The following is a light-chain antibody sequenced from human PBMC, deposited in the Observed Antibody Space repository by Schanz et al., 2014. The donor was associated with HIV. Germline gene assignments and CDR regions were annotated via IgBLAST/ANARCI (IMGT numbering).Light chain of an antibody. CDR3: CSYTTTSTYV. V-gene: IGLV2-14*02. CDR1: RNDVGTYNL. CDR2: DVN. Sequence: QSALTQPASVSGSPGQSITISCTGTRNDVGTYNLVSWYQQHPGKAPKLIIYDVNTRPSGVSSRFSGSESGITASLTISGLQPEDEADYYCCSYTTTSTYVFGAGTKVTVL. J-gene: IGLJ1*01.